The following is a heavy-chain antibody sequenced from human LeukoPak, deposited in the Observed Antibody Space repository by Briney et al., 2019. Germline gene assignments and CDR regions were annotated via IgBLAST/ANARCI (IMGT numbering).Heavy chain of an antibody. CDR2: INHSGST. J-gene: IGHJ6*02. CDR3: ARSIVVAGIVSDYYYYAMDV. CDR1: GGSFSGYY. D-gene: IGHD6-19*01. V-gene: IGHV4-34*01. Sequence: PSETLSLTCAVYGGSFSGYYWSWIRQPPGKGLEWIGEINHSGSTNYNPSLKSRVTISVDTSKNQFSLKLSSVTAADTAVYYCARSIVVAGIVSDYYYYAMDVWGQGTTVTASS.